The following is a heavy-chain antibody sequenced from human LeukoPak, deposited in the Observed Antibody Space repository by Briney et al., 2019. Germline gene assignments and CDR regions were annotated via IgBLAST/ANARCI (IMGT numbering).Heavy chain of an antibody. Sequence: GGSLRLSCAASGFTFSNYWMHWVRQAPGKGLVWVSRINTDGSRTGYADSVTGRFTISRDNAQNTVYLQMNSLRAEDTAVYYCARVGQGEWYFDLWGRGTLVTVSS. CDR3: ARVGQGEWYFDL. CDR2: INTDGSRT. D-gene: IGHD1-26*01. V-gene: IGHV3-74*01. J-gene: IGHJ2*01. CDR1: GFTFSNYW.